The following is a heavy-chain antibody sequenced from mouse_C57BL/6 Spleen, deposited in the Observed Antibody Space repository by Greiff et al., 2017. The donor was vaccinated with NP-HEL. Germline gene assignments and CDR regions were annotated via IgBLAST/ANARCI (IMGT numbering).Heavy chain of an antibody. CDR1: GYSITSGYY. J-gene: IGHJ3*01. CDR3: ARGLYSPWFAY. V-gene: IGHV3-6*01. Sequence: ESGPGLVKPSQSLSLTCSVTGYSITSGYYWNWIRQFPGNKLEWMGYISYDGSNNYNPSLKNRISITRDTSKNQFFLKLNSVTTEDTATYYCARGLYSPWFAYWGQGTLVTVSA. CDR2: ISYDGSN. D-gene: IGHD2-1*01.